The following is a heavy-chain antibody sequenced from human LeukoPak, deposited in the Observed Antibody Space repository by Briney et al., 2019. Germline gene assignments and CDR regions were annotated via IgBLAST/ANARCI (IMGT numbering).Heavy chain of an antibody. J-gene: IGHJ4*02. CDR1: GFPFRRYA. V-gene: IGHV3-23*01. CDR2: LSASGGST. CDR3: AKDLILVLPAAYDY. D-gene: IGHD2-2*01. Sequence: GGSLRLSCTASGFPFRRYAMTWVRQAPGRGLEWVSTLSASGGSTYYADSVKGRFTISRDNSKNTLYLQMSSLRAEDTAVYFCAKDLILVLPAAYDYWGQGTLVTVSS.